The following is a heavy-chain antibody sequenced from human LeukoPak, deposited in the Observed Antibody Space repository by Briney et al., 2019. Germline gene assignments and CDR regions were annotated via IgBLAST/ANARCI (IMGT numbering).Heavy chain of an antibody. V-gene: IGHV1-24*01. CDR1: XXXLTXXX. CDR2: FDPEDGET. J-gene: IGHJ4*02. CDR3: ATGGGY. D-gene: IGHD2-15*01. Sequence: VKXSCKVXXXXLTXXXMHWVRQAPGKGLEWMGGFDPEDGETIYAQKFQGRVTMTEDTSTDTAYMELSSLRSEDTAVYYCATGGGYWGQGTLVTVSS.